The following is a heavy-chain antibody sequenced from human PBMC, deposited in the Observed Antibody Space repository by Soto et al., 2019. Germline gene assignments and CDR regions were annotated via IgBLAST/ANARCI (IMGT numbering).Heavy chain of an antibody. CDR2: IYYSGST. Sequence: SETLSLTCTVSGGSISSGGYYWSRIRQHPGKGLEWIGYIYYSGSTYYNPSLKSRVTISIDTSKNQFSLKLSSVTAADTAVYYCARDGPAAMTGWFDPWGQGTLVTVSS. J-gene: IGHJ5*02. CDR3: ARDGPAAMTGWFDP. D-gene: IGHD2-2*01. CDR1: GGSISSGGYY. V-gene: IGHV4-31*03.